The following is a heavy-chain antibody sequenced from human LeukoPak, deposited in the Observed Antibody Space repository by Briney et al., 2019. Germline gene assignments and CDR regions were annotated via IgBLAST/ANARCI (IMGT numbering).Heavy chain of an antibody. Sequence: GGSLRLSCDASGFIFNNYWISWVRQAPGEGLEWVANIKQDGSEKYYVDSVKGRFTISRDNAKNSLYLQMNSLRAEDTAVYYCARRYCGGDCYSDYWGQGTLVTVSS. V-gene: IGHV3-7*01. CDR1: GFIFNNYW. D-gene: IGHD2-21*01. CDR2: IKQDGSEK. J-gene: IGHJ4*02. CDR3: ARRYCGGDCYSDY.